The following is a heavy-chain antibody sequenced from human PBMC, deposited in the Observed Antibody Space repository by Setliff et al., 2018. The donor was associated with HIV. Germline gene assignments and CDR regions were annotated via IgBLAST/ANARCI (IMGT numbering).Heavy chain of an antibody. CDR3: ARAHYNFWSGYLDS. CDR2: INPVTGEIT. CDR1: GGSLTGSF. D-gene: IGHD3-3*01. Sequence: GASVKVSCKASGGSLTGSFIHWVRQAPGQGLEWMGWINPVTGEITNFAQKFQGRVTMTRDTSTTTVFMELSSLKFGDTAVYYCARAHYNFWSGYLDSWGQGTLVTVSS. J-gene: IGHJ4*02. V-gene: IGHV1-2*02.